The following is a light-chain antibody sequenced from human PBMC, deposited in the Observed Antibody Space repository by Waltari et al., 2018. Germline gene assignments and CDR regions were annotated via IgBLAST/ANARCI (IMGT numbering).Light chain of an antibody. CDR1: QNVGTK. J-gene: IGKJ1*01. CDR2: DAF. CDR3: LQYHYWPPWT. Sequence: IEMTQSPATLSVSPGERATLSCRASQNVGTKLAWYQQKPGLAPRLLLYDAFTRATGIPARFSGSGSGTEFTLTISSLQSEDLALYHCLQYHYWPPWTFGQGTKVEVK. V-gene: IGKV3-15*01.